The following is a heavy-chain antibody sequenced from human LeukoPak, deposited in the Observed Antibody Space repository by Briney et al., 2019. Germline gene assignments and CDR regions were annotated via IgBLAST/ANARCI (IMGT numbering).Heavy chain of an antibody. CDR1: GFTFSDYY. V-gene: IGHV3-11*01. Sequence: GGSLRLSCAASGFTFSDYYMSWIRQAPGKGLEWVSYISSCGSTIYYADSVKGRFTISRDNAKNSLYLQMNSLRAEDTAVYYCARDYYDSSGYYNEGYMDVWGKGTTVTV. CDR2: ISSCGSTI. J-gene: IGHJ6*03. D-gene: IGHD3-22*01. CDR3: ARDYYDSSGYYNEGYMDV.